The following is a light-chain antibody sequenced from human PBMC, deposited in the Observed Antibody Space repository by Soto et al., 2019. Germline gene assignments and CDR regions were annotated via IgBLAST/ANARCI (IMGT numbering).Light chain of an antibody. Sequence: PGERATLSCRASQSVSSSYLAWYQQKPGQAPRLLIYGASSRATGIPDRFSGSGSGTDFTLTISRLEPEDFAVYYCQQYGSLWTFGQGTKVEIK. J-gene: IGKJ1*01. CDR1: QSVSSSY. CDR2: GAS. V-gene: IGKV3-20*01. CDR3: QQYGSLWT.